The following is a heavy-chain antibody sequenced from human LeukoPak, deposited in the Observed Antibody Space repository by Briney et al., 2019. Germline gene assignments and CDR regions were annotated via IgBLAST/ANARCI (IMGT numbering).Heavy chain of an antibody. Sequence: ASVKVSCKASGYTFTGYYMYWVRQAPGQGLEWMGWINPNSGGTNYAQKFQGRVTMTRDTSISTAYMELSRLRSDDTAVYYCARGYSSGWYTPYYYYYMDVWGKGTTVTVSS. J-gene: IGHJ6*03. V-gene: IGHV1-2*02. D-gene: IGHD6-19*01. CDR2: INPNSGGT. CDR1: GYTFTGYY. CDR3: ARGYSSGWYTPYYYYYMDV.